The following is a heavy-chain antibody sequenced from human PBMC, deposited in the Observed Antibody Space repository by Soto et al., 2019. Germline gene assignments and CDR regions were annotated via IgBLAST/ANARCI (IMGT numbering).Heavy chain of an antibody. V-gene: IGHV3-30-3*01. CDR2: ISYDGSNK. J-gene: IGHJ4*02. CDR1: GFTFSSYA. CDR3: ARVASGYYGPFDY. D-gene: IGHD3-22*01. Sequence: QVQLVESGGGVVQPGRSLRLSCAASGFTFSSYAMHWVRQAPGKGLEWVAVISYDGSNKYYADSVKGRFTISRDNSKNTLYLQMNSLRAADTAVYYCARVASGYYGPFDYWGQGTLVTVSS.